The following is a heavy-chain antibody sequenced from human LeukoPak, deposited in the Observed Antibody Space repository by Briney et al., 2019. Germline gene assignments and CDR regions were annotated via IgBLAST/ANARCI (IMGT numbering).Heavy chain of an antibody. J-gene: IGHJ4*02. CDR3: AEGPAGYYDSSGYYYPFDY. D-gene: IGHD3-22*01. CDR1: GGTFSSYA. Sequence: SVKVSCKASGGTFSSYAISWVRQAPGQGLEWMGGIIPIFGTANYAQKFQGRVTITADESTSTAYMELSSLRSEDTAVYYCAEGPAGYYDSSGYYYPFDYWGQGTLVTVSS. CDR2: IIPIFGTA. V-gene: IGHV1-69*13.